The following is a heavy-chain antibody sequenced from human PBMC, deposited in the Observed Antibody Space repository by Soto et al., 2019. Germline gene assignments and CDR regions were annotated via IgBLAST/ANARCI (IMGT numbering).Heavy chain of an antibody. CDR3: GGTVPQQPTMVLDY. CDR2: IYYSGST. V-gene: IGHV4-31*03. Sequence: TLSLTCIVSDGSISSGGYYWSWIRQHPGKGLEWIGYIYYSGSTYYNPSLKSRDTISIDTSKNQFSLKLSSVPAADTVVYYCGGTVPQQPTMVLDYWGQGTLFPVSP. CDR1: DGSISSGGYY. D-gene: IGHD3-10*01. J-gene: IGHJ4*02.